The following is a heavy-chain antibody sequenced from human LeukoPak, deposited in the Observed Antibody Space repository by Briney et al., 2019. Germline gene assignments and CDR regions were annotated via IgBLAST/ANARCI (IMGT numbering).Heavy chain of an antibody. V-gene: IGHV4-59*11. Sequence: SETLSLTCTVSGGSISTHYWSWIRQPPGKGLEWIGDIYYSGSTNYNPSLKSRVTISVDTSKNQFSLKLSSVTVADTAVYYCARDSSTRAFDIWGQGTMVTVSS. CDR3: ARDSSTRAFDI. J-gene: IGHJ3*02. CDR2: IYYSGST. CDR1: GGSISTHY.